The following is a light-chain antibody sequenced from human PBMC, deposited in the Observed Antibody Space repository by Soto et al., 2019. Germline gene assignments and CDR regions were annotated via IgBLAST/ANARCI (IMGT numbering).Light chain of an antibody. CDR1: QTVRNNY. Sequence: EFVLTQSPGTLSLSPGERATLSCRASQTVRNNYLAWYQQKPGQAPRLLIYDASSRATGIPDRFSGSGSGTDFTLTISSLQPEDFAVYYCQQRSNWPWTFGQGTKVDI. CDR3: QQRSNWPWT. CDR2: DAS. V-gene: IGKV3D-20*02. J-gene: IGKJ1*01.